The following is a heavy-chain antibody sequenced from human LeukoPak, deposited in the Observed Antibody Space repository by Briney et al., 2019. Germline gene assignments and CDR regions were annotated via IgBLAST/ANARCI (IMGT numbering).Heavy chain of an antibody. CDR3: ARATKERAVTLYYFDY. Sequence: APVKVSCKASGYTFTGYYMHWVRQAPGQGLEWMGWINPNSGGTNYARKFQGRVTMTRDTSISTAYMELSRLRSDDTAVYYCARATKERAVTLYYFDYWGQGTLVTVSS. CDR2: INPNSGGT. J-gene: IGHJ4*02. V-gene: IGHV1-2*02. CDR1: GYTFTGYY. D-gene: IGHD3-3*01.